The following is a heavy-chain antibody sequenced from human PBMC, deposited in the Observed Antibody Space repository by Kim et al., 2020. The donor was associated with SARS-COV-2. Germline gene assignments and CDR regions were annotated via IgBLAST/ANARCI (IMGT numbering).Heavy chain of an antibody. J-gene: IGHJ6*02. CDR3: ARTIHRLRSYYYYYYGMDV. CDR2: INPSGGST. Sequence: ASVKVSCKASGYTFTSYYMHWVRQAPGQGLEWMGIINPSGGSTSYAQKFQGRVTMTRDTSTSTVYMELSSLRSEDTAVYYCARTIHRLRSYYYYYYGMDVWGQGTTVTVSS. V-gene: IGHV1-46*03. CDR1: GYTFTSYY. D-gene: IGHD4-17*01.